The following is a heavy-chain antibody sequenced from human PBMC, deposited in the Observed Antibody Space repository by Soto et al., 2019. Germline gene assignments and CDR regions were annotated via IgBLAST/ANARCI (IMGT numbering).Heavy chain of an antibody. D-gene: IGHD3-3*01. CDR1: GGSISSSSFF. J-gene: IGHJ6*02. Sequence: SETLSLTCTVSGGSISSSSFFWGWIRQPPGEGLEWIGSLHYSGSTYYNPSLRSRVTISVDTSKNQFSLKLTSVTAADTAVYYCARDTSFRITIFGVAHYGLDVWGQGTTVTVSS. CDR3: ARDTSFRITIFGVAHYGLDV. CDR2: LHYSGST. V-gene: IGHV4-39*07.